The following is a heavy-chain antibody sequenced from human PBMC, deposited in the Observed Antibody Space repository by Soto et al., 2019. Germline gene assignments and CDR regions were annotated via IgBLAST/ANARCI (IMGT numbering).Heavy chain of an antibody. CDR3: ARDNRRNWRSAMDV. J-gene: IGHJ6*02. CDR1: GGTFNSHA. D-gene: IGHD1-1*01. CDR2: IIPIFSTA. Sequence: EASVKVSCKASGGTFNSHAISWVRQAPGQGLEWMGGIIPIFSTANYAQKFQGRVTITADKATSTAYMELSSLRSEDTDVYYCARDNRRNWRSAMDVWGQGTTVTASS. V-gene: IGHV1-69*06.